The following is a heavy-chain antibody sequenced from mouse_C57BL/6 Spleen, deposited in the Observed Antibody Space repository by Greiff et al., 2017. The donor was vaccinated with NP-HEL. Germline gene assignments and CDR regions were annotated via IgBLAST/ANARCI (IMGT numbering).Heavy chain of an antibody. V-gene: IGHV2-5*01. CDR1: GFSLTSYG. Sequence: QVQLKESGPGLVQPSQSLSITCTVSGFSLTSYGVHWVRQSPGKGLEWLGVIWRGGSTDYNAAFMSRLSITKDNSKSQVFFKMNSLQADDTAIYYCAKNGIPYGNYVPMDYWGQGTSVTVSS. CDR3: AKNGIPYGNYVPMDY. D-gene: IGHD2-1*01. J-gene: IGHJ4*01. CDR2: IWRGGST.